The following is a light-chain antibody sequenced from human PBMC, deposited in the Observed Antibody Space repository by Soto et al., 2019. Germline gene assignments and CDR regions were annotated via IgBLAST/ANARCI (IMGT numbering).Light chain of an antibody. CDR2: GAS. CDR1: QSVSSN. V-gene: IGKV3D-15*01. Sequence: EIVMTQSPATLSVSPGGRATLSCRASQSVSSNLAWYQQKPGQAPRLLIYGASTRATGIPDRFSGSGSGADFTLTISRLEPEDFAVYYCQQYNNWPKTFGQGTKVDNK. J-gene: IGKJ1*01. CDR3: QQYNNWPKT.